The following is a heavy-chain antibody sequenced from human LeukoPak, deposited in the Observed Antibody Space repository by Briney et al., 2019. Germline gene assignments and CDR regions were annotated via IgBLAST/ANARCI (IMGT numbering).Heavy chain of an antibody. J-gene: IGHJ4*02. V-gene: IGHV3-33*01. CDR3: TSGGSAAAYDY. CDR2: IWYDGSNK. Sequence: GGSLRLSCAASGFTFSSYGMHWVRQAPGKGLEWVAVIWYDGSNKYYADSVKGRFTISRDNSKNTLYLQMNSLRAEDTAVYYCTSGGSAAAYDYWGQGTLVTVSS. CDR1: GFTFSSYG. D-gene: IGHD6-13*01.